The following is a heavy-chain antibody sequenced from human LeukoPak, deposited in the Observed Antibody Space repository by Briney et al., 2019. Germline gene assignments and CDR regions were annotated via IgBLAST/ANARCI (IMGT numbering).Heavy chain of an antibody. CDR3: ARAEEVSSGWYLYY. J-gene: IGHJ4*02. CDR2: ISYDSKNK. D-gene: IGHD6-19*01. CDR1: GFTFSSYW. Sequence: GGSLRLSCAASGFTFSSYWMSWVRQAPGKGLEWVAVISYDSKNKYYADSLKGRVTISRDNSRNTLYLQMNSLRDEDTAVYFCARAEEVSSGWYLYYWGQGTLVTVSS. V-gene: IGHV3-30*14.